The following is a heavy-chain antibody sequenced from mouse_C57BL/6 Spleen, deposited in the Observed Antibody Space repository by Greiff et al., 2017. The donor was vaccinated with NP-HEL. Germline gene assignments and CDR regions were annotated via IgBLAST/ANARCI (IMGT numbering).Heavy chain of an antibody. CDR3: ASQFITTVVATPYFDY. Sequence: VQLKESGPGLVKPSQSLSLTCSVTGYSITSGYYWNWIRQFPGNKLEWMGYISYDGSNNYNPSLKNRISITRDTSKNQFFLKLNSVTTEDTATYYCASQFITTVVATPYFDYWGQGTTLTVSS. J-gene: IGHJ2*01. V-gene: IGHV3-6*01. CDR2: ISYDGSN. D-gene: IGHD1-1*01. CDR1: GYSITSGYY.